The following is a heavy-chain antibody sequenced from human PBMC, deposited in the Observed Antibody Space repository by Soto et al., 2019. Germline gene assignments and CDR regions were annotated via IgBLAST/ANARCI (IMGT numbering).Heavy chain of an antibody. V-gene: IGHV1-2*02. CDR1: GNSFSGYY. J-gene: IGHJ4*02. CDR3: VSRKTSGWPGGH. CDR2: IYPTTXTT. D-gene: IGHD6-25*01. Sequence: ASVQVPCLASGNSFSGYYIQWVRQAPGQGPQWLGWIYPTTXTTDSSKKFQGRVTMTSDMSTRTVYMEVRDLRSDDTAVYYCVSRKTSGWPGGHWGQVTLVTVSS.